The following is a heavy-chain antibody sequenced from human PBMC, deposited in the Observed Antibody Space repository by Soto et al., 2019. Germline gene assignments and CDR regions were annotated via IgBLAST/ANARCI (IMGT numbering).Heavy chain of an antibody. CDR1: GFTFSSYS. V-gene: IGHV3-21*01. CDR2: ISSSSSYI. Sequence: EVQLVESGGGLVKPGGSLRLSCAASGFTFSSYSMNWVRQAPGKGLEWVSSISSSSSYIYYADSVKGRFTISRDNAKNSLYLQMNSLRAEDTAVYYCARDRNHEVVVAATSDYWGQGTLVTVSS. CDR3: ARDRNHEVVVAATSDY. J-gene: IGHJ4*02. D-gene: IGHD2-15*01.